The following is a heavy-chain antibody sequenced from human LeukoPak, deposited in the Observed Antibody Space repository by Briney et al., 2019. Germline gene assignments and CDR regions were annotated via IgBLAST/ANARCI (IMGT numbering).Heavy chain of an antibody. V-gene: IGHV4-34*01. J-gene: IGHJ5*02. CDR3: ARGDYGGGGSCPHNWFDP. CDR1: GGSFSGYY. D-gene: IGHD2-15*01. Sequence: SETLSLTCAVYGGSFSGYYWSWFRQPPGKGLEWIGAINHSGSTNYNPSLKSRVTISIDTSKNQFSLKLSSVTAADTAVYYCARGDYGGGGSCPHNWFDPWGQGTLVTVSS. CDR2: INHSGST.